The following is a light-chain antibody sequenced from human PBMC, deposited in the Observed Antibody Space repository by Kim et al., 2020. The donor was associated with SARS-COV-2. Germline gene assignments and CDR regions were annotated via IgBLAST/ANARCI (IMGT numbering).Light chain of an antibody. J-gene: IGLJ3*02. CDR2: RNN. V-gene: IGLV1-47*01. CDR1: SSNIGIYY. CDR3: AAWDDSLSGVV. Sequence: QSVLTQPPSASGTPGQRVTISCSGSSSNIGIYYVYWYQQVPGTAPKLLIYRNNQRPSGVPDQFSGSKSGTSASLAISGLRSEDEADYYCAAWDDSLSGVVFGGGTQLTVL.